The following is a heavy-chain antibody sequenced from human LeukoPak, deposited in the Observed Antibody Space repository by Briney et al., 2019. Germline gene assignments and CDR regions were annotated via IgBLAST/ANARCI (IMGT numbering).Heavy chain of an antibody. Sequence: PSETLSLTCTVSGGSISSYYWSWIRQPAGKGLEWIGRIYTSGSTNYNPSLKSRVTMSVDTSKNQFSLKLSSVTAADTAVYYCARDGAGVVVPAAINWFDPWGQGTLVTVSS. D-gene: IGHD2-2*02. J-gene: IGHJ5*02. CDR2: IYTSGST. CDR1: GGSISSYY. CDR3: ARDGAGVVVPAAINWFDP. V-gene: IGHV4-4*07.